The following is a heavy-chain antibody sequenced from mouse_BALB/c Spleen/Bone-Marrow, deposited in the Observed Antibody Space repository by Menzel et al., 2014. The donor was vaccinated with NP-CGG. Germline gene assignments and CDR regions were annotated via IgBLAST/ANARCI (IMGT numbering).Heavy chain of an antibody. CDR3: ARWCFDY. CDR2: INPSNGRT. Sequence: QVQLQQSGAELVKPGASVKLSCKASGYTFTSYWMHWVKQRPGQGLEWIGEINPSNGRTNYNEKFKSKATLTVDKSSSTAYMQLSSLTSEDSAIYYCARWCFDYWGQGTTLTVSS. CDR1: GYTFTSYW. D-gene: IGHD1-1*02. V-gene: IGHV1S81*02. J-gene: IGHJ2*01.